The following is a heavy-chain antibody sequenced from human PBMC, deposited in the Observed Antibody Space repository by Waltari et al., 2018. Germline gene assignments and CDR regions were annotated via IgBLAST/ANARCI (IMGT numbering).Heavy chain of an antibody. CDR3: ARDRGRGLYLDS. V-gene: IGHV4-4*02. CDR1: GDSMSSTYW. CDR2: VHGRGRP. J-gene: IGHJ4*02. Sequence: QLQLQESGPGLVKPSGTLSLTCAVSGDSMSSTYWGSWVRQPPSKGLEWIGQVHGRGRPKYNPSFAGRFTVSLDTINNQVALKVTSATAAYTAVYYCARDRGRGLYLDSWGPGTLVTVSP. D-gene: IGHD2-15*01.